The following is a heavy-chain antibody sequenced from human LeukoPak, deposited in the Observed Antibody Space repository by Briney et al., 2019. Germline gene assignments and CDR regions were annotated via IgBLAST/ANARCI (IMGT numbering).Heavy chain of an antibody. D-gene: IGHD1-26*01. CDR2: VIPILGTT. J-gene: IGHJ4*02. CDR1: GYTFTGYY. Sequence: ASVKVSCKASGYTFTGYYMHWVRQAPGQGLEWMGGVIPILGTTNYAQKFQDRVSITTDESTSTAYMEVSSLRSVDTAVYYCARDDGSATLGFDSWGQGTLVTVSS. V-gene: IGHV1-69*05. CDR3: ARDDGSATLGFDS.